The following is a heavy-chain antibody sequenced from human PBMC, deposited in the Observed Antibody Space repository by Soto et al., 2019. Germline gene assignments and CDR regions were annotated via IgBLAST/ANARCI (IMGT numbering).Heavy chain of an antibody. Sequence: GESLKISCKGPGYSFTSYWISWVRQMPGKGLEWMGRIDPSDSYTNYSPSFQGHVTISADKSISTAYLQWSSLKASDTAMYYCAGRIAADLGMDVWGQGTTVTVSS. D-gene: IGHD6-25*01. CDR2: IDPSDSYT. V-gene: IGHV5-10-1*01. CDR1: GYSFTSYW. CDR3: AGRIAADLGMDV. J-gene: IGHJ6*02.